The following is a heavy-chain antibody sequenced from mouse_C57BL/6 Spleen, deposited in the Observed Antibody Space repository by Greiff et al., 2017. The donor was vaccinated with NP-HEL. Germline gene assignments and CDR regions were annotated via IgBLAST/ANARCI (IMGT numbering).Heavy chain of an antibody. CDR2: IYPGDGDT. D-gene: IGHD1-1*01. J-gene: IGHJ4*01. Sequence: QVQLQQSGPELVKPGASVKISCKASGYAFSSSWMNWVKQRPGTGLEWIGRIYPGDGDTNYNGKFKGKATLTADKSSSTAYMQLSSLTSEDSAVYFCARNYYGSHYYAMDYWGQGTSVTVSS. CDR1: GYAFSSSW. CDR3: ARNYYGSHYYAMDY. V-gene: IGHV1-82*01.